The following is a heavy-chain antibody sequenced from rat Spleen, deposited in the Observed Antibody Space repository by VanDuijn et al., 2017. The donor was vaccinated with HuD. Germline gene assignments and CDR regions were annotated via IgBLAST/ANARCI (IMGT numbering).Heavy chain of an antibody. Sequence: EVQLVESWGGLVQPGRSLKLSCVVSGFTFNEYWMTWIRQAPGKGLEWVASITNIGGAIYYADSVKGRFTMSSELAQNTLDLQMNSLRSEDTATYYCVRPAGTVVPNWFVYWGQGTLVTVSS. D-gene: IGHD1-1*01. CDR3: VRPAGTVVPNWFVY. CDR1: GFTFNEYW. V-gene: IGHV5-31*01. J-gene: IGHJ3*01. CDR2: ITNIGGAI.